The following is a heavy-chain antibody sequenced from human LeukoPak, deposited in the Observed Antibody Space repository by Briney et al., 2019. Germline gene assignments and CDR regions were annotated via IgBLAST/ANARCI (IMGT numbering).Heavy chain of an antibody. V-gene: IGHV3-23*03. CDR2: INSGGTAT. Sequence: GGTLRLSCAVSGFNFNSFGMSWVRQAPGKGLEWVSGINSGGTATYYADSVKGRFTISRDNSKNTLYLQMNSLRAEDTAVYYCAKAPYNWNYGFDYWGQGTLVTVSS. J-gene: IGHJ4*02. D-gene: IGHD1-7*01. CDR1: GFNFNSFG. CDR3: AKAPYNWNYGFDY.